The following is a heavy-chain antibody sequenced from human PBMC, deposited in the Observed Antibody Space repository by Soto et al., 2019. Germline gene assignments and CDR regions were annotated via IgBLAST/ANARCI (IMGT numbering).Heavy chain of an antibody. CDR1: GGSFSGYY. CDR3: ARGMVRGATLGFYYYYGMDV. Sequence: PSETLSLTCAVYGGSFSGYYWSGIRQPPGKGLEWIGEINHSGSTNYNPSLKSRVTISVDTSKNQFSLKLSSVTAADTAVYYCARGMVRGATLGFYYYYGMDVWGQGTTVTVSS. CDR2: INHSGST. D-gene: IGHD3-10*01. J-gene: IGHJ6*02. V-gene: IGHV4-34*01.